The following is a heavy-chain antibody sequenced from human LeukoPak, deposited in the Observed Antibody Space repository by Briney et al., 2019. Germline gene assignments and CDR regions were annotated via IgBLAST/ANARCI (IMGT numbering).Heavy chain of an antibody. V-gene: IGHV4-38-2*02. CDR2: IYHSGST. CDR1: GYSISSGYY. Sequence: PSETLSLTCTVAGYSISSGYYWGWIRQPPGKGLEWIGSIYHSGSTYYNPSLKSRATISVDTSKNQFPLKLSSVTAADTAVYYCAKKDYYYMDVWGKGTTVTISS. CDR3: AKKDYYYMDV. J-gene: IGHJ6*03.